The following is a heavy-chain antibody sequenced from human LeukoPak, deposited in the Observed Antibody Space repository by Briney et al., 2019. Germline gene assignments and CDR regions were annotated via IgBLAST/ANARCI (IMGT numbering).Heavy chain of an antibody. CDR3: ARDSLPHYYTSGSQNPADY. J-gene: IGHJ4*02. CDR2: INPSGGST. Sequence: ASVKDSCRAAGYTLTSYRIQWVRHALGQGLEWMGVINPSGGSTSYTQKFQGRVTMTRDTSTSTVYMELSSLTSEDTAVYYCARDSLPHYYTSGSQNPADYWGQGTLVTVSS. V-gene: IGHV1-46*01. CDR1: GYTLTSYR. D-gene: IGHD3-10*01.